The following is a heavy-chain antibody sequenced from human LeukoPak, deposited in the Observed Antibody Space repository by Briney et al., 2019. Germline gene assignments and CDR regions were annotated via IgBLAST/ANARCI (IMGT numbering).Heavy chain of an antibody. CDR3: ARSLGYSNYYYYYYMDV. CDR1: GGSFSGYY. CDR2: INHSGST. Sequence: PSETLSLTCAVYGGSFSGYYWSWIRQPPGKGLEWIGEINHSGSTNYNPSLKSRVTISVDTSKNQFSLKLSSVTAADTAVYYCARSLGYSNYYYYYYMDVWGRGTTVTVSS. D-gene: IGHD4-11*01. V-gene: IGHV4-34*01. J-gene: IGHJ6*03.